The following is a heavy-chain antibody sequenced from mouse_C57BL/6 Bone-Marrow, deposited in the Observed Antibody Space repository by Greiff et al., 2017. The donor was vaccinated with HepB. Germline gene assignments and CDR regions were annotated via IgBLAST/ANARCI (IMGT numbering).Heavy chain of an antibody. CDR3: ATLRYFEV. CDR1: GFTFSDYG. V-gene: IGHV5-17*01. J-gene: IGHJ1*03. CDR2: ISSGSSTI. Sequence: EAKLVESGGGLVKPGGSLKLSCAASGFTFSDYGMHWVRQAPEKGLEWVAYISSGSSTIYYADTVKGRFTISRDNAKNTLFLQMTSLRSEDTAMYYCATLRYFEVWGTGTTVTVSS.